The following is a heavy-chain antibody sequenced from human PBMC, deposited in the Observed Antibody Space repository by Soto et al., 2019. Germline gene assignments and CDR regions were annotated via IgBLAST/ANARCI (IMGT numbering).Heavy chain of an antibody. D-gene: IGHD1-1*01. Sequence: GASVKVSCKASGHTFTSYYMHWVRHAPGQGLEWMGWINPNSGGTNYAQKFQGWVTMTRDTSISTAYMELSRLRSDDTAVYYCAVSNWNRYYMDVWGKGTTVTVSS. CDR2: INPNSGGT. V-gene: IGHV1-2*04. J-gene: IGHJ6*03. CDR1: GHTFTSYY. CDR3: AVSNWNRYYMDV.